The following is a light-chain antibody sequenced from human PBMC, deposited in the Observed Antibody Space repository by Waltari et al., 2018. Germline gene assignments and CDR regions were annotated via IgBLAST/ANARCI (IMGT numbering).Light chain of an antibody. CDR1: SSDVGGYNL. V-gene: IGLV2-23*02. CDR3: CSYAGSSTFV. J-gene: IGLJ2*01. CDR2: EVS. Sequence: QSALTQPAPVSGSPGQSITISCTGTSSDVGGYNLVSWYQQHPGKAPKLMIYEVSKRPSGVSNRFSGSKSGNTASLTISGLQAEDEADYYCCSYAGSSTFVFGGGTKLTVL.